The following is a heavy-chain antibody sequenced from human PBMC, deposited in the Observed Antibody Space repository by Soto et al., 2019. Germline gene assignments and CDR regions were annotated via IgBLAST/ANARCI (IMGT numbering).Heavy chain of an antibody. Sequence: SETLSLTCTVSGGSISSGDYYWSWIRQPPGKGLEWIGSIYYSGRAYNSPSLKSRVTISVDTSKNQFSLKLSSVTAADAAVYYCASDSYGSLGLDYWGQGTPVTVSS. CDR1: GGSISSGDYY. V-gene: IGHV4-39*07. CDR2: IYYSGRA. D-gene: IGHD5-18*01. J-gene: IGHJ4*02. CDR3: ASDSYGSLGLDY.